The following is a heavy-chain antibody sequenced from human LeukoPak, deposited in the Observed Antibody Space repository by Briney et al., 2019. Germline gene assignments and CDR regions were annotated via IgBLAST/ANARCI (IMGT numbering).Heavy chain of an antibody. CDR1: GYTLTELS. V-gene: IGHV1-24*01. Sequence: ASVKVSCKINGYTLTELSMHWVRQGPGKGLEWMGGFDPQSGETIYAQKFQGRLTMTKDTSTNTAYMELSSLRSQDTAVYYCATDRRGNYYSHAFGFWGQGTMVTISS. J-gene: IGHJ3*01. CDR3: ATDRRGNYYSHAFGF. CDR2: FDPQSGET. D-gene: IGHD1-26*01.